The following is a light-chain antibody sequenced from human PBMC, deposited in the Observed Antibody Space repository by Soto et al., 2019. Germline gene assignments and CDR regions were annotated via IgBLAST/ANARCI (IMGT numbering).Light chain of an antibody. CDR1: QSVNSNY. Sequence: QSVNSNYLAWYQQKPGQAPRLLIYGASTRATGIPARFSGSGSGTEFTLTISSLQSEDFAVYYCQQYNDWPPWTFGQGTKVDIK. CDR2: GAS. CDR3: QQYNDWPPWT. V-gene: IGKV3-15*01. J-gene: IGKJ1*01.